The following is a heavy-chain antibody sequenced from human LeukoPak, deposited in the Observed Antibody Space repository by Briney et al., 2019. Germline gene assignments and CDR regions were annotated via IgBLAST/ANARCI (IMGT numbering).Heavy chain of an antibody. D-gene: IGHD1-14*01. J-gene: IGHJ4*02. CDR3: ARGYVEDGPYYFDY. CDR2: IYYSGST. V-gene: IGHV4-30-4*01. CDR1: GGSISSGDYY. Sequence: SETLSLTCTVSGGSISSGDYYWSWIRQPSGKGLEWIGYIYYSGSTYYNPSLKSRVTISVDTSKNQFSLKLSSVTAADTAVYYCARGYVEDGPYYFDYWGQGTLVTVSS.